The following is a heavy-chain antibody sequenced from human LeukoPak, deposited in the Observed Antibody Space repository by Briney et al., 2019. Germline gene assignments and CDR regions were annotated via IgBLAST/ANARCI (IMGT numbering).Heavy chain of an antibody. Sequence: GGSLRLSCAASGFTFSSNWMHWVRQPPGKGLVWVSRINGDGRRTSYADSVKGRFTISRDNAKNTLYLQMNSLRAEDTAVYYCARDRGSTEFDYWGQGTLVTVSS. J-gene: IGHJ4*02. D-gene: IGHD1-26*01. CDR3: ARDRGSTEFDY. V-gene: IGHV3-74*01. CDR2: INGDGRRT. CDR1: GFTFSSNW.